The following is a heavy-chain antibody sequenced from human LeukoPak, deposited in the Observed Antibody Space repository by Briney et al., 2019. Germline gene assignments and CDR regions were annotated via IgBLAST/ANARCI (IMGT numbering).Heavy chain of an antibody. CDR3: AKDMEGSVADYFDY. D-gene: IGHD3-10*01. J-gene: IGHJ4*02. V-gene: IGHV3-23*01. Sequence: GSLRLSCAASGFTFSSYAMSWVRQAPGKGLERVSHISGSGDTTYYADSVKGRFTISRDNSKNTLYLQMNSLRADDTAVYYCAKDMEGSVADYFDYWGQGTLVTVSS. CDR1: GFTFSSYA. CDR2: ISGSGDTT.